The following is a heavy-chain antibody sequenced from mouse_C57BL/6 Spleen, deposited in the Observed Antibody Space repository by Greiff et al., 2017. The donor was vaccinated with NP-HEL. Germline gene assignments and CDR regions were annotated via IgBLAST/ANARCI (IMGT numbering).Heavy chain of an antibody. D-gene: IGHD2-2*01. CDR3: ARDRGYDVYAMDY. CDR2: ISDGGSYT. J-gene: IGHJ4*01. Sequence: EVQRVESGGGLVKPGGSLKLSCAASGFTFSSYAMSWVRQTPEKRLEWVATISDGGSYTYYPDNVKGRFTISRDNAKNNLYLQMSHLKSEDTAMYYCARDRGYDVYAMDYWGQGTSVTVSS. V-gene: IGHV5-4*01. CDR1: GFTFSSYA.